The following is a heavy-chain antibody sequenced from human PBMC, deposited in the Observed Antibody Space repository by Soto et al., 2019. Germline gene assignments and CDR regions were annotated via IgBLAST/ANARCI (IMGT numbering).Heavy chain of an antibody. V-gene: IGHV1-18*01. D-gene: IGHD4-17*01. CDR1: GYTFTSYG. Sequence: GASVKVSCKASGYTFTSYGISWVRQAPGQGLEWMGWISTYNGNTKYAQKLQGRVTMTTDTSTSTAYMELRSLRSDDTAVFYCARILTTVTTSAGLDYYYYGMDVWGQGTTVTVSS. J-gene: IGHJ6*02. CDR2: ISTYNGNT. CDR3: ARILTTVTTSAGLDYYYYGMDV.